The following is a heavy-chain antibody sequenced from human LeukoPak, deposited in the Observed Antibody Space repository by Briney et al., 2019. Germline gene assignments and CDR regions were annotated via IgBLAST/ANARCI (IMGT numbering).Heavy chain of an antibody. V-gene: IGHV3-7*03. J-gene: IGHJ4*02. D-gene: IGHD3-3*01. CDR3: AKDRTRQAY. CDR2: IKEDGSDK. Sequence: AGCLRLPCAASGFTFCNYWMRWVRQTPGEGLVWLANIKEDGSDKYYVASLKGRLPISRDNSKNSLYLQMNSLRAEDTAVYYCAKDRTRQAYWGQGTLVSVS. CDR1: GFTFCNYW.